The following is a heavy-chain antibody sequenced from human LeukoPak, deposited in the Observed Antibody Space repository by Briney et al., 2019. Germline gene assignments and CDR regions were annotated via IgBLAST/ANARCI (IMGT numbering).Heavy chain of an antibody. Sequence: SETLSLTCTVSGGSINNYYWSWIRQPPGKGLEWIGYIYYSGATSNKPSLRSRVTMSADTSNNQLSLKLNSVTAADTAMYYCARHSSGFVAFDIWGQGTMVTVSS. D-gene: IGHD3-22*01. CDR2: IYYSGAT. CDR1: GGSINNYY. V-gene: IGHV4-59*08. CDR3: ARHSSGFVAFDI. J-gene: IGHJ3*02.